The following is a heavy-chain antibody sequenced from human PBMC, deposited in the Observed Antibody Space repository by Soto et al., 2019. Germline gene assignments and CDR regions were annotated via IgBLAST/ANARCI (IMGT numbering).Heavy chain of an antibody. V-gene: IGHV1-69*01. CDR2: IIPMFSSS. CDR3: AKDIGFQQHLFVFDL. CDR1: GGTFSDYA. D-gene: IGHD3-10*02. J-gene: IGHJ4*02. Sequence: QVQLVQSGAEVKKPGSSVKVSCTASGGTFSDYAFSWVRQAPGQGLEWMGGIIPMFSSSSFAQKFQGRLTITADDSTSPADMSLSSLGSADTAMYYCAKDIGFQQHLFVFDLWGPGTLVTVSS.